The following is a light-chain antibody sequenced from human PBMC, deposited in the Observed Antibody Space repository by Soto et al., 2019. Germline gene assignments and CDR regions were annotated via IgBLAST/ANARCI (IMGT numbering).Light chain of an antibody. CDR2: GAS. V-gene: IGKV3-20*01. J-gene: IGKJ2*01. Sequence: EIVLTQSPGTLSLSPGERATISCRASQSVSSSYLAWYQQKPGQAPRLLIYGASSRATGIPDRFSGSGSWTDVTLTISRLEPEDFAVYYCQQYGSSPRTFGQGTKLEIK. CDR1: QSVSSSY. CDR3: QQYGSSPRT.